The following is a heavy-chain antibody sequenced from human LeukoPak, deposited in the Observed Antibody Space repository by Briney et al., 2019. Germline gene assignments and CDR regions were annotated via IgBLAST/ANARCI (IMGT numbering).Heavy chain of an antibody. CDR2: IYHSGST. Sequence: SETLSLTCAVSGGSISSSNWWSWVRQPPGKGLEWIGEIYHSGSTNYNPSLKSRVTISVDKSKNQFSLKLSSVTAADTAVYCCARDQDIVVVPAASYYYGMDVWGQGTTVTVSS. D-gene: IGHD2-2*01. CDR1: GGSISSSNW. CDR3: ARDQDIVVVPAASYYYGMDV. V-gene: IGHV4-4*01. J-gene: IGHJ6*02.